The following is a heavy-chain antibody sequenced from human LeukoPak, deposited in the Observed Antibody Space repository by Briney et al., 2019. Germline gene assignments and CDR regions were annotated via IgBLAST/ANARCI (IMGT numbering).Heavy chain of an antibody. D-gene: IGHD3-22*01. J-gene: IGHJ1*01. V-gene: IGHV3-74*01. CDR1: GFTFSTYW. CDR2: IKRDGST. Sequence: GGSLRLSCAASGFTFSTYWMHWVRQAPGKGLVWVSRIKRDGSTNYADSVKGGFTISRDNDNHTLSLQMNSLTPEDTGVYYCARAPSEIGGYYPEYFRHWAQGPLVTVSS. CDR3: ARAPSEIGGYYPEYFRH.